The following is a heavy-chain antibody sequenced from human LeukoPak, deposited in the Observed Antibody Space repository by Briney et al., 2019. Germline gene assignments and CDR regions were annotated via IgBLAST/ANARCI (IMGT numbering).Heavy chain of an antibody. D-gene: IGHD5-18*01. CDR1: GYTFTGYY. J-gene: IGHJ4*02. CDR2: INPNSGGT. CDR3: ARDLHRYSSYYFDY. Sequence: GASVTVSCTASGYTFTGYYMHWVRQAPGQGLEWMGWINPNSGGTNYAQKFQGRVTMTRDTSISTAYMELSRLRSDDTAVYYCARDLHRYSSYYFDYWGQGTLVTVSS. V-gene: IGHV1-2*02.